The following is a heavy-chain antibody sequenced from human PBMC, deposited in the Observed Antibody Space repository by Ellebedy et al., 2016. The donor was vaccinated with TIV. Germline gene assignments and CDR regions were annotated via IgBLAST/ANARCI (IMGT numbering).Heavy chain of an antibody. CDR2: IYPDDRT. Sequence: GESLKISXAASGFIVSATYMSWVLPAPGKGLEWVSIIYPDDRTFYAGFARGRFSISRDKSKNTLYLQMNSLRADDTAVYYCARDSGFGVDTPYWGQGTPVTVSS. CDR1: GFIVSATY. V-gene: IGHV3-53*01. CDR3: ARDSGFGVDTPY. J-gene: IGHJ4*02. D-gene: IGHD3-3*01.